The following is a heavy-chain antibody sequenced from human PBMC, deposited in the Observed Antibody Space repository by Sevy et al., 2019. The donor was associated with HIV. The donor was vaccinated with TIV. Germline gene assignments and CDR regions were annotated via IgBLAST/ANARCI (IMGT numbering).Heavy chain of an antibody. CDR1: GFTFSSFG. Sequence: GGSLRLSCAASGFTFSSFGMHWVRQAPGKGLEWVAVIWFDGSNTYYADSVKGRFTISRDIAKNTLHLQMNSLRAEDTAVYYCARDLEFYELGDYGPAFMPDFWGHGTLVTVSS. CDR2: IWFDGSNT. CDR3: ARDLEFYELGDYGPAFMPDF. J-gene: IGHJ4*01. V-gene: IGHV3-33*01. D-gene: IGHD4-17*01.